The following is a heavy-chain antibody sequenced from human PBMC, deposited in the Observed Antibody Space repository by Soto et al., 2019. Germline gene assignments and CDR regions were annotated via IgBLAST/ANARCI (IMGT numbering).Heavy chain of an antibody. V-gene: IGHV4-59*08. CDR3: ARLIVDTAMVYFDY. CDR1: GGSISSYY. J-gene: IGHJ4*02. CDR2: IYYSGST. D-gene: IGHD5-18*01. Sequence: PSETLSLTCTVSGGSISSYYWSWIRQPPGKGLEWIGYIYYSGSTNYNPSLKGRVTISVDTSKNQFSLKLSSVTAADTAVYYCARLIVDTAMVYFDYWGREPWSPSPQ.